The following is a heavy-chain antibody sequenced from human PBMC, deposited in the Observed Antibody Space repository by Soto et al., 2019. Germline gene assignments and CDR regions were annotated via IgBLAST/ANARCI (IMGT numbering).Heavy chain of an antibody. V-gene: IGHV1-3*01. D-gene: IGHD6-13*01. J-gene: IGHJ4*02. CDR2: INAGNGNT. CDR3: AREEPGSSWYLGFDY. CDR1: GYTFTSYA. Sequence: GASVKVSCKASGYTFTSYAMHWVRQAPGQRLEWMGWINAGNGNTKYSQKFQGRVTITRDTSASTAYMELSSLRSEDTAVYYCAREEPGSSWYLGFDYWGQGTLVTVSS.